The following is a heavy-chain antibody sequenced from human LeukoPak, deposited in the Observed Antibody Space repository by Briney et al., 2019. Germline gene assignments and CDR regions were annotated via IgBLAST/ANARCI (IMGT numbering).Heavy chain of an antibody. Sequence: GGSLRLSCAASGFTFSSYAMSWVRQAPGKGLEWVSTIGNSDTSTYYADSVKGRFTISRDNSKNSLYLQMDSLRAEDTAIYYCAKAWDWESNFLFEYWGQGTLVTVSS. D-gene: IGHD1-26*01. CDR3: AKAWDWESNFLFEY. CDR1: GFTFSSYA. CDR2: IGNSDTST. J-gene: IGHJ4*02. V-gene: IGHV3-23*01.